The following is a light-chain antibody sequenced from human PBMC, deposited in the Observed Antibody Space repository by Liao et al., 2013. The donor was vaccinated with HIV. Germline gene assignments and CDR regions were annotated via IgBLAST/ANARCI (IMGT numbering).Light chain of an antibody. CDR3: QVWDSSSDHPYV. CDR1: KLGDKY. Sequence: SYELTQPPSVSVSPGQTASITCSGDKLGDKYACWYQQKPGQSPVLVIYQDSDRPSGIPERFSGSNSGNTATLTISRVEAGDAADYYCQVWDSSSDHPYVFGPGTKVTVL. CDR2: QDS. J-gene: IGLJ1*01. V-gene: IGLV3-1*01.